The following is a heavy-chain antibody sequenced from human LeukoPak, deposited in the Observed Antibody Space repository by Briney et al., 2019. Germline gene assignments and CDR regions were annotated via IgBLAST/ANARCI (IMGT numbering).Heavy chain of an antibody. Sequence: GGSLRLSCAASGFTFDDYGMSWVRQAPGKGLEWVSGINWNDGSTGYIDSVKGRFTIHRDNARNSLYLQMSSLRAEDTALYYCARGGDYGSGSLDAFDIWGQGTMVTVSS. CDR2: INWNDGST. D-gene: IGHD3-10*01. CDR1: GFTFDDYG. CDR3: ARGGDYGSGSLDAFDI. V-gene: IGHV3-20*04. J-gene: IGHJ3*02.